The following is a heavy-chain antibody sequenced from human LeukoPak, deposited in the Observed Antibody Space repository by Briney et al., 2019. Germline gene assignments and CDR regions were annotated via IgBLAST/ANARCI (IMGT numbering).Heavy chain of an antibody. CDR3: ARVEQPGY. V-gene: IGHV3-23*01. J-gene: IGHJ4*02. D-gene: IGHD6-13*01. CDR1: GFTFSNYA. Sequence: GGSLRLSCAASGFTFSNYAMSWVRQTPGKGLEWVSGISGSGANSYYADSVKGRFTISRDNAKNSLYLQMNSLRAEDTAVYYCARVEQPGYWGQGTLVTVSS. CDR2: ISGSGANS.